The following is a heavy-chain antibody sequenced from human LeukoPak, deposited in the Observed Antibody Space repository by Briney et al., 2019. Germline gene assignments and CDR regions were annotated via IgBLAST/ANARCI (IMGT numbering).Heavy chain of an antibody. CDR2: ISGSGGST. CDR1: GFTFSSYT. Sequence: PGGSLRLSSAASGFTFSSYTMSWVRQAPGKGLEWVSAISGSGGSTYYADSVKGRFTISRDNSKNTLYLQMNSLRAEDTAVYYCAILPVVPAANDAFDIWGQGTMVTVSS. CDR3: AILPVVPAANDAFDI. D-gene: IGHD2-2*01. J-gene: IGHJ3*02. V-gene: IGHV3-23*01.